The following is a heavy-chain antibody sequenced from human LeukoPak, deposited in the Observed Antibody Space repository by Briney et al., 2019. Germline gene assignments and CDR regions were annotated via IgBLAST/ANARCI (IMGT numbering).Heavy chain of an antibody. J-gene: IGHJ4*02. D-gene: IGHD3-22*01. CDR2: IYYSGST. V-gene: IGHV4-39*07. Sequence: SETLSLTCTVSGGSISSSSYYWGWIRQPPGEVLVWLGSIYYSGSTYYNPSLKSRVTISVDTSKNQFSLKLSSVTAADTAVYYCARASGNTNYYDSGSSYWGQGTLVTVSS. CDR1: GGSISSSSYY. CDR3: ARASGNTNYYDSGSSY.